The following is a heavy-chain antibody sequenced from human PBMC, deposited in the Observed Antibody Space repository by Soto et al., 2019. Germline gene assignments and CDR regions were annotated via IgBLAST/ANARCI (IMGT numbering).Heavy chain of an antibody. D-gene: IGHD2-15*01. CDR2: ICHYGNT. CDR1: GGSVNSNIYS. Sequence: QLQLQESGSGLVKPSQTLSLTCAVSGGSVNSNIYSWSWIRQPPGKGLEWVGSICHYGNTYYNPSLKSRVTISVDESENQFSLKLNSVTAADTAVYYCARARSCSGGDFFSDYWGQGTLVTVSS. V-gene: IGHV4-30-2*01. CDR3: ARARSCSGGDFFSDY. J-gene: IGHJ4*02.